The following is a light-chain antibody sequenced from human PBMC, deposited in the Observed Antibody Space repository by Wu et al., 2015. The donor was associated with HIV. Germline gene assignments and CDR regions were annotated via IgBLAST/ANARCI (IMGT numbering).Light chain of an antibody. V-gene: IGKV1-39*01. Sequence: DIQMTQSASSLSAFVGDRVTITCRASQSISTSLNWFRQKPGRAPKLLIYAASSLQSGVPSRFSGSGSGTDFTLTTSSLLPEDSATYYCQQTYTIQWTFGLGDQG. CDR1: QSISTS. J-gene: IGKJ1*01. CDR2: AAS. CDR3: QQTYTIQWT.